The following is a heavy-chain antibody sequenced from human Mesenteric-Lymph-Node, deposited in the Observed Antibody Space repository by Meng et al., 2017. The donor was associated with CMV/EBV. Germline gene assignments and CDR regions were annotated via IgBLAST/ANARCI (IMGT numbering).Heavy chain of an antibody. D-gene: IGHD3-3*01. CDR1: GFTFSKYG. CDR3: ARDFWSGYYNYYGMDV. V-gene: IGHV3-30*02. Sequence: GESLKISCAASGFTFSKYGIHWVRQAPGKGLEWVAFIRYDGKNKYYADSVKGRFTISRDNSNDTMYLQMNNLRPEDTAVYYCARDFWSGYYNYYGMDVWGQGTTVTVSS. CDR2: IRYDGKNK. J-gene: IGHJ6*02.